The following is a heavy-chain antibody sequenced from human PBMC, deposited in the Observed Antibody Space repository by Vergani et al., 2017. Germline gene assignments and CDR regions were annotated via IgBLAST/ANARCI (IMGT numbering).Heavy chain of an antibody. Sequence: EVQLLESGGGLVQPGGSLRLSCAASGFTFSSHVMSWVRQAQGKGLEWVSAISDSGGSTYCADSVKGRFTISRDNSKNTLYLQMNSLSAEGTAVYYCAKDAGGYNRGDWYFDLWGRGTLVTVSS. CDR1: GFTFSSHV. D-gene: IGHD5-24*01. J-gene: IGHJ2*01. CDR3: AKDAGGYNRGDWYFDL. CDR2: ISDSGGST. V-gene: IGHV3-23*01.